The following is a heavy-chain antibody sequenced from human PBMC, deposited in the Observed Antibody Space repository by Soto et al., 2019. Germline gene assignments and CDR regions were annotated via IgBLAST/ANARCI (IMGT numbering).Heavy chain of an antibody. CDR1: GYRCGNYG. D-gene: IGHD3-3*01. V-gene: IGHV1-18*04. CDR3: ARDGSSVWRGYLQRTYGMDV. CDR2: IGAYNGYT. J-gene: IGHJ6*02. Sequence: SVKVSCQECGYRCGNYGVSWVRQAPGQGLEWLGWIGAYNGYTGYAQKFQGRVTRTRNTSISTAYMELSSLRSEDTAVYYCARDGSSVWRGYLQRTYGMDVGGQGPTVTVSS.